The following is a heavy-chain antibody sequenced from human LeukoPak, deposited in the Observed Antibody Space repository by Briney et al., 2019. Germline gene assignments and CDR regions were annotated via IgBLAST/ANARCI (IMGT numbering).Heavy chain of an antibody. V-gene: IGHV3-7*01. D-gene: IGHD2-15*01. CDR1: GFTFSSYW. J-gene: IGHJ4*02. CDR2: IKQGGSER. Sequence: GGSLRLSCVASGFTFSSYWMSWVRQAPGKGLEWVANIKQGGSERYYVDSVKGRFTISRDNSKNSLYVQMNSLRAEDTAVYFCSRGLEYCRGGSCSGPGVFDSWGQGTLVTVSS. CDR3: SRGLEYCRGGSCSGPGVFDS.